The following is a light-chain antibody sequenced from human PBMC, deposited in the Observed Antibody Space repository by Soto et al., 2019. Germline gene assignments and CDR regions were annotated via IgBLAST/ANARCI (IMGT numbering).Light chain of an antibody. CDR3: QQYYSTPPWT. CDR1: ETIRSW. J-gene: IGKJ1*01. V-gene: IGKV1-5*03. CDR2: KAS. Sequence: DIQMTQSPSTLSASVGDSVTITCRDSETIRSWLAWYQQKAGKAPNLLIYKASRLESGVPSRFSGSGSETEFTLTISSLQAEDVAVYYCQQYYSTPPWTCGQGTKVDIK.